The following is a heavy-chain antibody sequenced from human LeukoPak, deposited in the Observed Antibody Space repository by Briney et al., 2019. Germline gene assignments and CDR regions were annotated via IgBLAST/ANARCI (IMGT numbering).Heavy chain of an antibody. CDR3: ARGARSPYSSSWYNY. CDR2: IYYSGST. Sequence: PSETLSLTCTVSAGSISSYYWSWIRQPPGKGLEWIGYIYYSGSTNYNPSLKSRVTMSVDTSKNQFSLKLSSVTAADTAVYYCARGARSPYSSSWYNYWGQGTLVTVSS. D-gene: IGHD6-13*01. J-gene: IGHJ4*02. CDR1: AGSISSYY. V-gene: IGHV4-59*12.